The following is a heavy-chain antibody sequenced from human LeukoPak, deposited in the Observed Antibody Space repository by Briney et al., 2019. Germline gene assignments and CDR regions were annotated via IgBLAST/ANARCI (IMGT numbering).Heavy chain of an antibody. CDR3: ARELERGSLKTLGY. CDR1: GGSISSSSYY. D-gene: IGHD1-26*01. J-gene: IGHJ4*02. CDR2: IYYSGST. V-gene: IGHV4-39*07. Sequence: SETLSLTCTVSGGSISSSSYYWGWIRQPPGKGLEWIGSIYYSGSTYYNPSLKSRVTISVDTSKNQFSLKLSSVTAADTAVYYCARELERGSLKTLGYWGQGTLVTVSS.